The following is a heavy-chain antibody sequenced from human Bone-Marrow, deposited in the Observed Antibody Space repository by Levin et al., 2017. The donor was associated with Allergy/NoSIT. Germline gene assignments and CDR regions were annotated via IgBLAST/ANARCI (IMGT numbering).Heavy chain of an antibody. D-gene: IGHD2-21*02. CDR2: ISGYNGKT. V-gene: IGHV1-18*01. CDR3: ARDFATYCGGDCSLDN. Sequence: AASVKVSCKTSGYTFNKYGINWVRQTPGQGLEWMGWISGYNGKTNYTRKFQDRVTMTTDTSANTAYMELRSLTSADTAVYYCARDFATYCGGDCSLDNWGQGTLVTVSS. CDR1: GYTFNKYG. J-gene: IGHJ4*02.